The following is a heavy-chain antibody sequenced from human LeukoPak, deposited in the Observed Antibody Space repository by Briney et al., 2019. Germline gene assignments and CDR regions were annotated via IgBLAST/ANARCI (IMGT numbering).Heavy chain of an antibody. Sequence: PGGSLRLSCAASGFTFSSYAMSWVRQAPGKGLEWVPAISGSGGSTYYADSVKGRFTISRDNSKNTLYLQMNSLRAEDTAVYYCAPYYYDRKAVPWGQGTLVTVSS. CDR2: ISGSGGST. J-gene: IGHJ5*02. CDR3: APYYYDRKAVP. D-gene: IGHD3-22*01. CDR1: GFTFSSYA. V-gene: IGHV3-23*01.